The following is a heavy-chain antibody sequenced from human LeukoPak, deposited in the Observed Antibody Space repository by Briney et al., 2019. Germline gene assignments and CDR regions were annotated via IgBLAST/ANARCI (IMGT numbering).Heavy chain of an antibody. CDR1: GFTFSDYS. V-gene: IGHV3-21*01. CDR3: ARLKDDVTKLDY. D-gene: IGHD2-8*01. CDR2: ITSAGGYT. J-gene: IGHJ4*02. Sequence: GGSLRLSCGASGFTFSDYSMNWVRQAPGKGLAWVASITSAGGYTYYADSVKGRFTISRDNAQNSLFLQMNSLRAEDTAVYYCARLKDDVTKLDYWGQGTLVTVSS.